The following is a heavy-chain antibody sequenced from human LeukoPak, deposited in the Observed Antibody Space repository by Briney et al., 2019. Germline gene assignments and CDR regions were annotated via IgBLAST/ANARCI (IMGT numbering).Heavy chain of an antibody. Sequence: GASVKVSCKASGGTFSSYTVSWVRQAPGQGLEWMGGIIPIFGTSNYAQKFQGRVTITTDESTSTAYMELSSLRSEDTAVYYCVSRDTVVPAAGEDYWGQGTLVTVSS. CDR3: VSRDTVVPAAGEDY. V-gene: IGHV1-69*05. CDR2: IIPIFGTS. D-gene: IGHD2-2*01. J-gene: IGHJ4*02. CDR1: GGTFSSYT.